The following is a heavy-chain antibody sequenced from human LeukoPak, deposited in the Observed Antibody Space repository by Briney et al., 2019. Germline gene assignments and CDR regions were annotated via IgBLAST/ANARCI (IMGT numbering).Heavy chain of an antibody. CDR3: ARETSIADSPAPFDY. CDR2: ISSSSSYI. D-gene: IGHD6-6*01. J-gene: IGHJ4*02. V-gene: IGHV3-21*01. Sequence: PGGSLRLSCAASGFTFSSYSMNWVRQAPGKGLEWVSSISSSSSYIYYADSVKGRFTISRDNAKNSLYLQMNSLRAEDTAVYYCARETSIADSPAPFDYWGQGTLVTVSS. CDR1: GFTFSSYS.